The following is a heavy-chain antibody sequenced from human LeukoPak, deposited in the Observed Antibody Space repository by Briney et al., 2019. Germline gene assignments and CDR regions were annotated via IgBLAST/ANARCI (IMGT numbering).Heavy chain of an antibody. D-gene: IGHD1-1*01. CDR3: ARWGGTRQYYFDY. CDR2: TRFDGSIK. J-gene: IGHJ4*02. CDR1: GFIFSDYG. Sequence: RPGRSLRLSCAVSGFIFSDYGFHWVRQAPGKGLEWVAVTRFDGSIKQYADSVKGRFTISRDDSKNALYLQMNSLKSEDTAVYYCARWGGTRQYYFDYWGRGTLVTVSS. V-gene: IGHV3-33*01.